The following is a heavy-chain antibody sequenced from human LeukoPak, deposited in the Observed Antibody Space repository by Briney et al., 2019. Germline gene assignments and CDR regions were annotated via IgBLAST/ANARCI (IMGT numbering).Heavy chain of an antibody. CDR2: IKQDGSET. CDR3: AKGTAAGTDY. Sequence: GGSLRLSCAASGFTLSNYWMSWVRQAPGKGLEWVANIKQDGSETYYVDSVKGRFTISRDNAKNSLSLQMNSLRAEDTAVYYCAKGTAAGTDYWGQGTLVTVSS. CDR1: GFTLSNYW. V-gene: IGHV3-7*01. J-gene: IGHJ4*02. D-gene: IGHD6-13*01.